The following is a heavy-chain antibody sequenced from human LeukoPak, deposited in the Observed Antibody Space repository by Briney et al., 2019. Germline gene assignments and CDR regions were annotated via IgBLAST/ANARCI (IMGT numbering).Heavy chain of an antibody. J-gene: IGHJ4*02. Sequence: GASVKVSCKVSGHTLTELSMHWGRQAPGHGLEWMGGFDPEDGETIYAQKFQGRVTMTEDTSTDTAYMELSSLRSGDTAVYYCATDAVVANYYGGGYWGQGTLVTVSS. D-gene: IGHD3-22*01. CDR1: GHTLTELS. CDR2: FDPEDGET. V-gene: IGHV1-24*01. CDR3: ATDAVVANYYGGGY.